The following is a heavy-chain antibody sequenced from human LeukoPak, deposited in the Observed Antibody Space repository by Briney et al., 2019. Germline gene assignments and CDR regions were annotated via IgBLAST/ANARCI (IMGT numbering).Heavy chain of an antibody. Sequence: SETLSLTCTVSGGSISSYYWSWIRQPPGKRLEWIGYIYYSGSTNYNPSLKSRVTISVDTSKNQFSLKLSSVTAADTAVYYCASGIAAAETFDYWGQGTLVTVSS. V-gene: IGHV4-59*01. CDR1: GGSISSYY. J-gene: IGHJ4*02. CDR3: ASGIAAAETFDY. CDR2: IYYSGST. D-gene: IGHD6-13*01.